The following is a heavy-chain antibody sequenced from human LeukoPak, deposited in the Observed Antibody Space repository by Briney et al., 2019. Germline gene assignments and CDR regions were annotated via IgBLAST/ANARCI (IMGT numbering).Heavy chain of an antibody. J-gene: IGHJ3*02. V-gene: IGHV4-39*01. Sequence: SSETLSLTCTVSGGSISSSSYYWSWIRQPPGKGLEWIGSIYYSGSTYYNPSLKSRVTISVDTSKNQFSLKLSSVTAADTAVYYCARSFTIFGVVIKALYAFDIWGQGTMVTVSS. CDR1: GGSISSSSYY. D-gene: IGHD3-3*01. CDR2: IYYSGST. CDR3: ARSFTIFGVVIKALYAFDI.